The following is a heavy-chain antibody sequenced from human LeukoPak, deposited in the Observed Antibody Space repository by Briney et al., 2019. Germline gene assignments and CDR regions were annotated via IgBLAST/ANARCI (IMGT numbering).Heavy chain of an antibody. CDR2: IYTSGST. J-gene: IGHJ4*02. CDR1: GGSISSYY. D-gene: IGHD3-22*01. V-gene: IGHV4-4*07. CDR3: AREYYYDSSGYYYLRD. Sequence: SETLSLTCTVSGGSISSYYWSWIRQPAGKGLEWIGRIYTSGSTNYNPSLKSRVTMSVDTSKNQFSLKLSSVTAADTAVYYCAREYYYDSSGYYYLRDWGQGTLVTVSS.